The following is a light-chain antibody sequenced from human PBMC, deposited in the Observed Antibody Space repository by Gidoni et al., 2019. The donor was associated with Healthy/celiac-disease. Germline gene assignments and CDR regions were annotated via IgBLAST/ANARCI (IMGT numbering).Light chain of an antibody. J-gene: IGLJ2*01. CDR3: QSYDSSLSGPVV. Sequence: QSVLTQPPSVSGAPGQRVTISCTGSSTNIGAGYDVHWYQQLPGTAPKLLIYVNSNRPSGVPDRFSGSKSGTSAPRAITGLQAEDEADYYCQSYDSSLSGPVVFGGGTKLTVL. CDR1: STNIGAGYD. V-gene: IGLV1-40*01. CDR2: VNS.